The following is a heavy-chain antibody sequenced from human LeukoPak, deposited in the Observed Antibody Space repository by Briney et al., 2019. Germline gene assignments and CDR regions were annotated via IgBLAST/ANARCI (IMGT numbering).Heavy chain of an antibody. CDR2: IYTSGST. Sequence: SETQSLTCTVSGGSISNYYWSWIRQPAGKGLEWIGRIYTSGSTNYNPSLKSRVTMSVDTSKNQFSLKLRSVTVADTAVYYCARGVVVVTAVHFDYWGQGTLVTVSS. D-gene: IGHD2-21*02. CDR1: GGSISNYY. CDR3: ARGVVVVTAVHFDY. J-gene: IGHJ4*02. V-gene: IGHV4-4*07.